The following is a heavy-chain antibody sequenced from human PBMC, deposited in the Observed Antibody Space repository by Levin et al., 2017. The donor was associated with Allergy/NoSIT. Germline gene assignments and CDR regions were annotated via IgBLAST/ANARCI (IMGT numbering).Heavy chain of an antibody. CDR1: GGSISSYY. CDR3: ARRAVAGYLADYYYYMDV. CDR2: IYYSGST. D-gene: IGHD6-19*01. Sequence: SETLSLTCTVSGGSISSYYWSWIRQPPGKGLEWIGYIYYSGSTNYNPSLKSRVTISVDTSKNQFSLKLSSVTAADTAVYYCARRAVAGYLADYYYYMDVWGKGTTVTVSS. J-gene: IGHJ6*03. V-gene: IGHV4-59*01.